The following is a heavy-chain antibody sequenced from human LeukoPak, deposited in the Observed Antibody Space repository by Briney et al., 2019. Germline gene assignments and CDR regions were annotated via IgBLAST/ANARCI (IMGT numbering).Heavy chain of an antibody. V-gene: IGHV3-53*01. CDR1: GFTVSSNY. CDR2: IYSGGTI. D-gene: IGHD3-22*01. Sequence: GGSLRLSCAASGFTVSSNYMGWVRQAPGKGLEWVSVIYSGGTIYYSESVKGRFTISRDNSKNTLYLQMNSLRAEDTAVYYCAREGSYDGSTMWYFDYWGQGTLVTVSS. J-gene: IGHJ4*02. CDR3: AREGSYDGSTMWYFDY.